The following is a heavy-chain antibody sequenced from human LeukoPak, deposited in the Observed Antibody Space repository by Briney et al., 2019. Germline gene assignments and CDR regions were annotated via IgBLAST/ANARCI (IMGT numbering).Heavy chain of an antibody. Sequence: TLSLTCAVSGGSVSSGGYSWSWIRQPPGKGLEWIGYIYHSGSTYYNPSLKSRVTISVDRSRDQFSLKLSSVTAADTAVYYCARGINAFDIWSQGTMVTVSS. V-gene: IGHV4-30-2*01. CDR3: ARGINAFDI. D-gene: IGHD3-16*01. CDR2: IYHSGST. J-gene: IGHJ3*02. CDR1: GGSVSSGGYS.